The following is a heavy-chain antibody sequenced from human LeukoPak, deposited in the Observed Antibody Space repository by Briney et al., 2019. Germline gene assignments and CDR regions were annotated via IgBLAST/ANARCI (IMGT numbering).Heavy chain of an antibody. D-gene: IGHD5-24*01. V-gene: IGHV3-9*01. CDR3: AKGRSDGYNSYYYYYGMDV. J-gene: IGHJ6*02. Sequence: GGSLGLSCAASGFTFDDYAMHWVRQAPGKGLECVSGISWNSGSIGYADSVKGRFTISRDDAKNSLYLQMNSLRAEDTALYYCAKGRSDGYNSYYYYYGMDVWGQGTTVTVSS. CDR2: ISWNSGSI. CDR1: GFTFDDYA.